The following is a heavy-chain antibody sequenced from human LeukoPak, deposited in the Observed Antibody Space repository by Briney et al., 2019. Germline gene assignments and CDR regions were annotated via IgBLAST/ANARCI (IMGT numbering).Heavy chain of an antibody. CDR1: GFTVSSNY. J-gene: IGHJ4*02. Sequence: GGSLRLSCAASGFTVSSNYMSWVRQAPGKGLEWVSVIYSGGSTYYADSVKGRFTISRDNSKNTLYLQMNSLRAEVTAVYYCARGGTFPIFDYWGQGTLVTVSS. D-gene: IGHD2-15*01. CDR2: IYSGGST. CDR3: ARGGTFPIFDY. V-gene: IGHV3-53*01.